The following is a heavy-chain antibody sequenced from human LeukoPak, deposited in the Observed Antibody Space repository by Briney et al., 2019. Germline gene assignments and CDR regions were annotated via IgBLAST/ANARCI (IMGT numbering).Heavy chain of an antibody. J-gene: IGHJ6*03. CDR1: GGSISSHY. V-gene: IGHV4-59*11. CDR3: ARGRAPYYYYYYMDV. Sequence: SETLSLTCTVSGGSISSHYWSWIRQPPGKGLGWIGYIYYSGSTNYNPSLKSRVTISVDTSKNQFSLKLSSVTAADTAVYYCARGRAPYYYYYYMDVWGKGTTVTVSS. CDR2: IYYSGST.